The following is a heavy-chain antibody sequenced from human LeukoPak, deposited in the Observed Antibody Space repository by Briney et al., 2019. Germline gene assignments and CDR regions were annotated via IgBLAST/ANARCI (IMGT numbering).Heavy chain of an antibody. Sequence: GGSLRLSCAASGFTFSDYYMSWIRQAPGKGLEWISYISSSGSTKYYADSVKGRFTISRDNAKNSLYLQMNSLRAEDTAVYYCARVLREWLLFGWFDPWGQGTLVTVSS. CDR1: GFTFSDYY. CDR2: ISSSGSTK. D-gene: IGHD3-3*01. CDR3: ARVLREWLLFGWFDP. V-gene: IGHV3-11*01. J-gene: IGHJ5*02.